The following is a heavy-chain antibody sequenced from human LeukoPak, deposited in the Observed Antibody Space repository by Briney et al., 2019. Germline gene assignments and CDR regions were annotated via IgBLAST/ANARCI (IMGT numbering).Heavy chain of an antibody. J-gene: IGHJ5*02. D-gene: IGHD3-22*01. Sequence: GGSLRLSCAASGFTFSSYAMSWVRQAPGKGLEWVSAISGSGGSTYYADSVKGRFTISRDNSKNTLYLQMNSLQSEDTAVYYCGDRGTSLATPSWGQGTLVTVSS. CDR2: ISGSGGST. CDR3: GDRGTSLATPS. CDR1: GFTFSSYA. V-gene: IGHV3-23*01.